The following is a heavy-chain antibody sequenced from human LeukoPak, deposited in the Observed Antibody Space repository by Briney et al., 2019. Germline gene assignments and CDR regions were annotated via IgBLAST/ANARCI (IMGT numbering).Heavy chain of an antibody. CDR2: ISGSGGST. CDR3: AKKLIAVAGTFDY. CDR1: GFTFSTYA. V-gene: IGHV3-23*01. J-gene: IGHJ4*02. D-gene: IGHD6-19*01. Sequence: GGSLRLSCAASGFTFSTYAMSWVRQAPGKGLEWVSAISGSGGSTYYADFVKGRFTISRDNSKNTLYLQMNSLRAEDTAVYYCAKKLIAVAGTFDYWGQGTLVTVSS.